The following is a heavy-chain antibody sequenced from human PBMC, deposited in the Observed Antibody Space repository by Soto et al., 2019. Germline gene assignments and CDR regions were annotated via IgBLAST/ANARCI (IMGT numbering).Heavy chain of an antibody. V-gene: IGHV2-26*01. CDR2: IFSNDEK. J-gene: IGHJ4*01. D-gene: IGHD3-16*02. Sequence: GVSWIRQPPGKALEWLAHIFSNDEKSYSTFLKSRLTISKDTSKSQVVLTMTNMDPVDTATYYCARIVYRKYVYIWGSYRHDIDYWAQRTLVTVSS. CDR3: ARIVYRKYVYIWGSYRHDIDY. CDR1: G.